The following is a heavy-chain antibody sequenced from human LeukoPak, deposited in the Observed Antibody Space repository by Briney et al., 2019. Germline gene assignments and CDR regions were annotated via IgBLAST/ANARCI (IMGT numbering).Heavy chain of an antibody. V-gene: IGHV3-21*01. D-gene: IGHD1-26*01. Sequence: PGGSLRLSCAASGFTFSSYTMNWVRQAPGKGLEWVSSISSSSSYIFYADSVKGRFTISRDNAKNSLYLQMNSLRAEDTAVYYCARDGEWELLGYWGQGTLVTVSS. J-gene: IGHJ4*02. CDR2: ISSSSSYI. CDR3: ARDGEWELLGY. CDR1: GFTFSSYT.